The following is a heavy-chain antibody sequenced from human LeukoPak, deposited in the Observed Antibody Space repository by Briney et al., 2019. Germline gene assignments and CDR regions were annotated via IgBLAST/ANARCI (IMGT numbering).Heavy chain of an antibody. CDR1: GFTFSSYG. D-gene: IGHD1-14*01. J-gene: IGHJ4*02. CDR2: ISYDGSNK. Sequence: GRSLRLSCAASGFTFSSYGMHWVRQAPGKGLEWVAVISYDGSNKYYADSVKGRFTISRDNAKNSLYLQMNSLRAEDTAVYYCASMNHGGDYWGQGTLVTVSS. V-gene: IGHV3-30*03. CDR3: ASMNHGGDY.